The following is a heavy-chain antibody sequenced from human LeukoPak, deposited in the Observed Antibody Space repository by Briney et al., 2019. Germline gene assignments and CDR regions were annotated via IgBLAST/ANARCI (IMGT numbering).Heavy chain of an antibody. CDR1: GFTFSSYA. V-gene: IGHV3-30*04. Sequence: GGSLRLSCAASGFTFSSYAMHWVRQAPGKGLEWVAVISYDGRNKYYADSVKGRFTISRDNSKNTLYLQMNSLRAEDTAVYYCARDARLYDSSGYYLDYWGQGTLVTVSS. D-gene: IGHD3-22*01. CDR3: ARDARLYDSSGYYLDY. CDR2: ISYDGRNK. J-gene: IGHJ4*02.